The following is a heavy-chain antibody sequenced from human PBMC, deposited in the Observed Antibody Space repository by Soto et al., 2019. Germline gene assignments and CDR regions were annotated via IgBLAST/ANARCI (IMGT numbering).Heavy chain of an antibody. CDR3: ARYCSGGSCYSSPKYYYYYYMDV. D-gene: IGHD2-15*01. CDR2: IDPSDSDT. CDR1: GYSFISYW. V-gene: IGHV5-10-1*04. J-gene: IGHJ6*03. Sequence: PGESLKISCKGSGYSFISYWITWVRQMPGKGLEWMGRIDPSDSDTRYSPSFQGQVTISADKSISTAYLQWSSLKASDTAMYYCARYCSGGSCYSSPKYYYYYYMDVWGKGTTVTVS.